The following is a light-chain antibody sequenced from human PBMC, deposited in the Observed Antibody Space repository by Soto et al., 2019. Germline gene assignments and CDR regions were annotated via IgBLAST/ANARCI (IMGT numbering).Light chain of an antibody. CDR2: GNT. J-gene: IGLJ2*01. V-gene: IGLV1-40*01. Sequence: QSVLTQPPSVSGAPGQRVTISCTGSSSNIGAGYDVYWYQQLPGTAPKLLISGNTNRPSGVPDRFSASKSGTSASLAITGLQAEDEAGYYCQSYDNSLIAVVFGGGTQLTVL. CDR1: SSNIGAGYD. CDR3: QSYDNSLIAVV.